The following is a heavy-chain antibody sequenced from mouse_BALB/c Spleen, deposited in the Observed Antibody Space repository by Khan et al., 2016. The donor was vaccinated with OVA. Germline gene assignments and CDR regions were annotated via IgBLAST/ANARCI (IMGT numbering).Heavy chain of an antibody. CDR1: GFTFSNYD. V-gene: IGHV5-6*01. D-gene: IGHD2-2*01. J-gene: IGHJ3*01. Sequence: EVELVESGGDLVKPGGSLKLSCAASGFTFSNYDMSWVRQTPDKRLEWVATISSAGSYTYYSDSVKGRLSISRDHAKNTLNLQMSSLQAEDTAMYFCARRGNDECWFSYWGLGSLVTCSA. CDR3: ARRGNDECWFSY. CDR2: ISSAGSYT.